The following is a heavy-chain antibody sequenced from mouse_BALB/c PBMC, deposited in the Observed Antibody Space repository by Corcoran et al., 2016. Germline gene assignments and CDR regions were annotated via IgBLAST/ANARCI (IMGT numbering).Heavy chain of an antibody. CDR3: AISFAY. CDR1: GFNIKDTY. J-gene: IGHJ3*01. V-gene: IGHV14-3*02. Sequence: EVQLQQSGAELVKPGASVKLSCTASGFNIKDTYMHWVKQRPEQGLEWIGRIDPANGNTKYDPKFQGKATITADISSNTAYLQLSSLTSEDTAVYYCAISFAYWGQGTLVTVSA. CDR2: IDPANGNT.